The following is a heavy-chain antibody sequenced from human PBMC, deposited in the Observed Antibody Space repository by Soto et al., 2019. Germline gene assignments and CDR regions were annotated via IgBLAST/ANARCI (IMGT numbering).Heavy chain of an antibody. D-gene: IGHD4-4*01. V-gene: IGHV1-18*01. CDR1: VYTFTSYG. Sequence: XSVKVSCKASVYTFTSYGISWVRQAPGQGLEWMGWISAYNGNTNYAQKLQGRVTMTTDTSTSTAYMELRSLRSDDTAVYYCARKIRTSTVTLLYYFDSWGQGTLVTVSS. J-gene: IGHJ4*02. CDR2: ISAYNGNT. CDR3: ARKIRTSTVTLLYYFDS.